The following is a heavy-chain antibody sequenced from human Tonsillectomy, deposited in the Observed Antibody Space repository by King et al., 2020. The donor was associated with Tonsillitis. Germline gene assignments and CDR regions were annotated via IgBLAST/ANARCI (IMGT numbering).Heavy chain of an antibody. D-gene: IGHD6-19*01. CDR1: GFTFSSYT. Sequence: VQLVESGGGVVQPGRSLRLSCAASGFTFSSYTMHWVRQAPGKGLEWVAVISYDGSNKYYADSVKGRFTISRDNSKNTLYLQMNSLSADDTAVYYCARDPYSSGWLTVGYFDYWGQGTLVTVSS. CDR2: ISYDGSNK. J-gene: IGHJ4*02. V-gene: IGHV3-30-3*01. CDR3: ARDPYSSGWLTVGYFDY.